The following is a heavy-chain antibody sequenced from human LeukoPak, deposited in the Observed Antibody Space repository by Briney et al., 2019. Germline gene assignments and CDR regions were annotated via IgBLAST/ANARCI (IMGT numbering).Heavy chain of an antibody. V-gene: IGHV3-53*01. CDR1: GLTVSNKY. CDR2: IYSDGRT. J-gene: IGHJ3*02. D-gene: IGHD3-22*01. Sequence: GGSLRLSCAASGLTVSNKYMTWVRQAPGKGLKWVSLIYSDGRTYYAASVKGRCTISRDNSKNTLYLQMNSLRVEYTAVYYCAGGLFLIGYLDAFDIWGQGTVVTVSS. CDR3: AGGLFLIGYLDAFDI.